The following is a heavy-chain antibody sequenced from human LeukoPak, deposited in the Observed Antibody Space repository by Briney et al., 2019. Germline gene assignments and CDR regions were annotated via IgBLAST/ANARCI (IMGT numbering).Heavy chain of an antibody. J-gene: IGHJ4*02. V-gene: IGHV3-53*01. Sequence: GSLRLACAASGFTVSNNYMSWVRQAPGKGLEWVSGISSSGVTNYPDSVKGRFTISRDNSKNMVYLQVNSLRVEDTAVYYCAKDDARFGELLGDYWGQGTLVTVSS. D-gene: IGHD3-10*01. CDR1: GFTVSNNY. CDR2: ISSSGVT. CDR3: AKDDARFGELLGDY.